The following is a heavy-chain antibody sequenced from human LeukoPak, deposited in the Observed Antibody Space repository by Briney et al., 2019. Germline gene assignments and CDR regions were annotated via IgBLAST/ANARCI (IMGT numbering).Heavy chain of an antibody. V-gene: IGHV1-46*01. CDR2: INPSGGST. D-gene: IGHD6-25*01. Sequence: ASVKVSCKASGYTFTSYAMNWVRQAPGQGLEWMGIINPSGGSTSYAQKFQGRVTMTRDMSTSTVYMELSSLRSEDTAVYYCARVLSGPDDYWGQGTLVTVSS. CDR3: ARVLSGPDDY. J-gene: IGHJ4*02. CDR1: GYTFTSYA.